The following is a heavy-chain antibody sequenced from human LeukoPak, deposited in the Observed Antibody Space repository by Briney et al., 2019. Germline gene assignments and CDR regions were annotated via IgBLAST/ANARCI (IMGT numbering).Heavy chain of an antibody. D-gene: IGHD5-18*01. CDR3: ARGGYSYGYHY. Sequence: GGSLRLSCAASGFTFSSYEMNWVRQAPREVLEWVSYIRSSGSTIYYADSVKGRFTISRDNAKNSLYLQMNSLRAEDTAVYYCARGGYSYGYHYWGQGTLVTVSS. CDR1: GFTFSSYE. V-gene: IGHV3-48*03. J-gene: IGHJ4*02. CDR2: IRSSGSTI.